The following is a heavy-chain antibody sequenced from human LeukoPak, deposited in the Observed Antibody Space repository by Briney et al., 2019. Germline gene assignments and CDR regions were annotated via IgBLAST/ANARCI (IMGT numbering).Heavy chain of an antibody. Sequence: GGSLRLSCAASGFTFSSYSMNWVRQAPGKGLEWVSSISSSSSYIYYADSVKGRFTISRDNAKNSLYLQMNSLRAEDTAVYYCARDSPRGYSYGYYPDFDYWGKGTLVTVSS. CDR1: GFTFSSYS. J-gene: IGHJ4*02. D-gene: IGHD5-18*01. V-gene: IGHV3-21*01. CDR3: ARDSPRGYSYGYYPDFDY. CDR2: ISSSSSYI.